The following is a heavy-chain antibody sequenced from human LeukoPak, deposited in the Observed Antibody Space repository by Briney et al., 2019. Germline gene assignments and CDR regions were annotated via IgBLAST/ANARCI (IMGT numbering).Heavy chain of an antibody. CDR2: IYSSGNT. J-gene: IGHJ6*02. D-gene: IGHD3-10*01. Sequence: PGGSLRLSCAASGFTVSSNYMSWVRRAPGKGLGWVAVIYSSGNTYYADSVKGRFTISRDNSKNTLYLQMNSLRAEDTAVYYCGGGSGSLGYYGMDVWGQGTTVTVSS. CDR3: GGGSGSLGYYGMDV. CDR1: GFTVSSNY. V-gene: IGHV3-53*01.